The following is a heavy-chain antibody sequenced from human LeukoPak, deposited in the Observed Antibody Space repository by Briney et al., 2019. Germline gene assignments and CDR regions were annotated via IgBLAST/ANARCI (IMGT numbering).Heavy chain of an antibody. CDR2: ISGSGGST. CDR1: GCTFSSYA. Sequence: GASLRLSCAASGCTFSSYAMSWVRQAPGKGLEWVSAISGSGGSTYYADSVKGRFTISRDNSKNTLYLQMNSLRAEDTAVYYCAKELWFGNYFDYWGQGTLVTVSS. D-gene: IGHD5-18*01. J-gene: IGHJ4*02. CDR3: AKELWFGNYFDY. V-gene: IGHV3-23*01.